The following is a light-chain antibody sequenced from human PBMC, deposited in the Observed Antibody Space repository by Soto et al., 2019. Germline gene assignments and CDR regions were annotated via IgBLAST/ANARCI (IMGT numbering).Light chain of an antibody. CDR2: GAS. Sequence: EIVMTQSPATLSVSPGERATLSCRASQSVSSNLAWYQQKPGQAPRLLIYGASTRATGIPARFSGSGSGTEFTLTISSLQSEDFAVYYCQQYNNWPPLTXGQGTKVEIK. CDR3: QQYNNWPPLT. CDR1: QSVSSN. V-gene: IGKV3-15*01. J-gene: IGKJ1*01.